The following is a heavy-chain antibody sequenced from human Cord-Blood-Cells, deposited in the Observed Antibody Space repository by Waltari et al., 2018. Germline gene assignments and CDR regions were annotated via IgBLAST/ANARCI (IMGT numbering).Heavy chain of an antibody. CDR3: ARVVYCSGGSCYSGWFDP. Sequence: QVQLQQWGAGLLKPSATLSLTCAVYGGSFSGYYWRWIRQPPGKGLEWIGEINHSGSTNYNTSLKSRVTISVDTSKNQFSLKLSSVTAADTAVYYCARVVYCSGGSCYSGWFDPWGQGTLVTVSS. J-gene: IGHJ5*02. CDR1: GGSFSGYY. CDR2: INHSGST. D-gene: IGHD2-15*01. V-gene: IGHV4-34*01.